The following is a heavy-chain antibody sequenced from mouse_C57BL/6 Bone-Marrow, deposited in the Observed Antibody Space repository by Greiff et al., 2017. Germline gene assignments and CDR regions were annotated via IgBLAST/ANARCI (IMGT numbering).Heavy chain of an antibody. D-gene: IGHD1-1*01. CDR1: GFTFSSYG. J-gene: IGHJ2*01. V-gene: IGHV5-6*01. CDR3: ARLRFDY. CDR2: ISSGGSYT. Sequence: EVQGVESGGDLVKPGGSLKLSCAASGFTFSSYGMSWVRQTPDKRLEWVATISSGGSYTYYPDSVKGRFTISRDNAKNTLYLQMSSLKSEDTAMYYCARLRFDYWGQGTTLTVSS.